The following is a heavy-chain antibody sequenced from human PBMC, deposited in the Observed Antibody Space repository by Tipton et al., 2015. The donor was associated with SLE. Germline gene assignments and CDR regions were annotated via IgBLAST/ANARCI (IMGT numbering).Heavy chain of an antibody. D-gene: IGHD4-23*01. V-gene: IGHV3-11*04. CDR3: YYGANGHDYHDIDF. CDR1: GFTFSGYY. CDR2: ISYSNNTI. J-gene: IGHJ6*03. Sequence: GSLRLSCAASGFTFSGYYMGWIRQAPGKGLEWISYISYSNNTIYYADSVWGRFTISRDNAKNSVFLQMDSLRVEDTAVYYCYYGANGHDYHDIDFWGKGATVTVSS.